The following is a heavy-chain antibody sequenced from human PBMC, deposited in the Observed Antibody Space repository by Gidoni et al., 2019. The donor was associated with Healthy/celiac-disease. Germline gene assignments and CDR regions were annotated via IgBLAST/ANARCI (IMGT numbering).Heavy chain of an antibody. D-gene: IGHD3-22*01. CDR3: AKGPLRDYYDSSGYAMFFDY. V-gene: IGHV3-23*01. CDR2: ISGSGGST. J-gene: IGHJ4*02. CDR1: GFTFISYA. Sequence: EVQLLESGGGLVQPGGSLRLSWAASGFTFISYAMSWVRQAPGKGLEWVSAISGSGGSTYYADSVKGRFTISRDNSKNTLYLQMNSLRAEDTAVYYCAKGPLRDYYDSSGYAMFFDYWGQGTLVTVSS.